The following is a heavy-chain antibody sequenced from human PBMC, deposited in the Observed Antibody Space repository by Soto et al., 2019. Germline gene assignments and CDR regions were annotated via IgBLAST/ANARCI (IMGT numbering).Heavy chain of an antibody. Sequence: SETLSLTCTVSGGSISSSSYYWGWFRQSPGKGLEWIGYIYGSGSTNYNPSLKSRVTISADTSKNQFSLKLTSVTAADTAVYYCARRRIGDYWGRETPVTVSS. J-gene: IGHJ4*02. CDR3: ARRRIGDY. D-gene: IGHD3-3*01. CDR2: IYGSGST. CDR1: GGSISSSSYY. V-gene: IGHV4-61*05.